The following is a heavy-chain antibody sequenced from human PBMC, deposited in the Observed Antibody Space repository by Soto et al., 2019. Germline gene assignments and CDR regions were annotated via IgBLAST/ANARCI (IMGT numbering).Heavy chain of an antibody. J-gene: IGHJ4*02. V-gene: IGHV3-21*01. Sequence: EVQLVESGGGLVKSGGSLRLSCAASGFTFSSYSMNWVRQAPGKGLEWVSSISSSSSYIYYADSVKGRFTISRDNAKNSLYLQMNSLRAEDTAVYYCARDHLRTLDYWGQGTLVTVSS. D-gene: IGHD4-17*01. CDR3: ARDHLRTLDY. CDR2: ISSSSSYI. CDR1: GFTFSSYS.